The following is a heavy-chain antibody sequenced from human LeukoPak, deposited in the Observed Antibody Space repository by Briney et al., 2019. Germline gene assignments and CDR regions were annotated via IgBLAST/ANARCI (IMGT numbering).Heavy chain of an antibody. D-gene: IGHD6-13*01. CDR3: ARALSSRGWYYFDY. V-gene: IGHV3-53*01. Sequence: GGSLRLSCAASGFTVSDNYMSWVHQAPGKGLEWVSVIYSGGSTYYADSVKGRFTISRDNSKSTLYLQMNSLRAEDTAVYYCARALSSRGWYYFDYWGQGTLVTVSS. CDR2: IYSGGST. CDR1: GFTVSDNY. J-gene: IGHJ4*02.